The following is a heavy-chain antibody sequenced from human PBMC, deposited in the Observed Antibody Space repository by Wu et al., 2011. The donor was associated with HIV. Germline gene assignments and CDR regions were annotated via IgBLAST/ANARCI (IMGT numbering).Heavy chain of an antibody. D-gene: IGHD2-2*01. J-gene: IGHJ6*03. Sequence: QVQLVQSGAEVKKAGSSVKVSCKASGSTFSGYAVSWVRQAPGQGLEWMGGILPMFGSTNYARKFQGRVTITADKSATTVYLELRSLRSEDTAMYYCARSGVSAEYYFYYMNVWGKGTTVTVSS. CDR1: GSTFSGYA. V-gene: IGHV1-69*06. CDR3: ARSGVSAEYYFYYMNV. CDR2: ILPMFGST.